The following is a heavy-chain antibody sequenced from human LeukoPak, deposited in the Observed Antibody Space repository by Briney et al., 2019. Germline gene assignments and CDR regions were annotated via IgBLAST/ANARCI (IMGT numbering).Heavy chain of an antibody. CDR2: INPNSGGT. CDR1: GYTFTGYY. CDR3: ARAVLSPNWFDP. D-gene: IGHD3-10*01. J-gene: IGHJ5*02. V-gene: IGHV1-2*04. Sequence: ASVKVSCKASGYTFTGYYMHWVRPAPGQGLEWMGWINPNSGGTNYAQKFQGWVTMTRDTSISTAYMELSRLRSDDTAVYYCARAVLSPNWFDPWGQGTLVTVSS.